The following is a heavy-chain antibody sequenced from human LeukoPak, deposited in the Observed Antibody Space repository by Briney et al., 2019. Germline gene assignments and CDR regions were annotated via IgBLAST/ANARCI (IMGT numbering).Heavy chain of an antibody. D-gene: IGHD3-10*01. CDR3: ARVSYYGSGSYYSRSFDY. V-gene: IGHV5-51*01. Sequence: GESLQISCKGSGYSFTSYWIGWVRQMPGKGLEWMGIIYPGDSDTRYSPSFQGQVTISADKSISTAYLQWSSLKASDTAMYYCARVSYYGSGSYYSRSFDYWGQGTLVTVSS. CDR1: GYSFTSYW. J-gene: IGHJ4*02. CDR2: IYPGDSDT.